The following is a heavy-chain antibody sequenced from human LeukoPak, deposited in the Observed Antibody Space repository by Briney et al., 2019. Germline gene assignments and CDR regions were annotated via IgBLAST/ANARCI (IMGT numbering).Heavy chain of an antibody. V-gene: IGHV3-15*01. CDR1: GFIFRNAW. J-gene: IGHJ4*02. Sequence: GGSLRLSCAASGFIFRNAWMTGVRQAPGKGLEWVGRLKSNPDGGTADYAAPVKGRFTISRDDSRNTMYLQVNNLKLEDTAVYYCTTLAHDVHYWGQGTLVTVSS. D-gene: IGHD3-3*01. CDR3: TTLAHDVHY. CDR2: LKSNPDGGTA.